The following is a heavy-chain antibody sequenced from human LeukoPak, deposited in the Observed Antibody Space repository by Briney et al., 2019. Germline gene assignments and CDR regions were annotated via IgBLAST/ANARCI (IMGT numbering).Heavy chain of an antibody. CDR1: GYSISSGYY. D-gene: IGHD5-18*01. J-gene: IGHJ4*02. CDR3: ARDSYGQYYFDY. Sequence: SETLSLTCTVSGYSISSGYYWGWIRQPPGKGLEWIGSIYHSGSTYYNPSLKSRVTISVDTSKNQFSLKLNSVTAADTAVYYCARDSYGQYYFDYWGQGTLVTVSS. V-gene: IGHV4-38-2*02. CDR2: IYHSGST.